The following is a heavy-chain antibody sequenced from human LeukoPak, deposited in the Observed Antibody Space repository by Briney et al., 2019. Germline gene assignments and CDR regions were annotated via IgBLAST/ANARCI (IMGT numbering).Heavy chain of an antibody. V-gene: IGHV1-18*01. Sequence: ASVKVSCKASGYTFTSYGISWVRQAPGQGLEWMGWISAYNGNTNYAQKLQGRVTMTTDTSTSTAYMELRSLRSDDTAVYYCARDRPETHDCGGDCYPNYYYGMDVWGQGTTVTVSS. D-gene: IGHD2-21*02. CDR1: GYTFTSYG. J-gene: IGHJ6*02. CDR3: ARDRPETHDCGGDCYPNYYYGMDV. CDR2: ISAYNGNT.